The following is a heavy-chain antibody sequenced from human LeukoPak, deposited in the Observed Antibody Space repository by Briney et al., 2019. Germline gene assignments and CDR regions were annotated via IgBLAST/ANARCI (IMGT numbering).Heavy chain of an antibody. CDR1: GFTFSSYA. V-gene: IGHV3-30-3*01. CDR2: ISYDGSNK. Sequence: GGSLRLSCAASGFTFSSYAMHWVRQAPGKGLEWVAVISYDGSNKYYADSVKGRFTISRDNSKNTLYLQMNSLRAEDTAVYYCARESRGSYDSSGYYYFGYWGQGTLVTVSS. D-gene: IGHD3-22*01. J-gene: IGHJ4*02. CDR3: ARESRGSYDSSGYYYFGY.